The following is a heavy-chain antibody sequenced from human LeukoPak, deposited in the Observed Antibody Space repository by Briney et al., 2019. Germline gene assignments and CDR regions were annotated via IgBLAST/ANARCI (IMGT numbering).Heavy chain of an antibody. CDR3: AQGLEGFGGYCSGGSCYFSY. Sequence: GGSLRLSCAASGFTFSSYWMSWVRQAPGKGLEWVANIKQDGSEKYYVDSVKGRFTISRGNAKNSLYLQMNSLRAEDTAVYYCAQGLEGFGGYCSGGSCYFSYWGQGTLVTVSS. CDR2: IKQDGSEK. V-gene: IGHV3-7*01. D-gene: IGHD2-15*01. J-gene: IGHJ4*02. CDR1: GFTFSSYW.